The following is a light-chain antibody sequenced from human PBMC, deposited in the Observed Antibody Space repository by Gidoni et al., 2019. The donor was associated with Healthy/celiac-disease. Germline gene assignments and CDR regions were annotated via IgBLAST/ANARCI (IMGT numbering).Light chain of an antibody. V-gene: IGLV1-47*01. CDR1: SSNIGSNY. CDR3: AAWDDSLSGRV. Sequence: QSVQTHAASASGSPGQRVTISCSGTSSNIGSNYVYWYQQLPGTAPKLLIYRNNQRPSGVPDRFSGSKSGTSASLAISGLRSEDEADYYCAAWDDSLSGRVFGTGTKVTVL. J-gene: IGLJ1*01. CDR2: RNN.